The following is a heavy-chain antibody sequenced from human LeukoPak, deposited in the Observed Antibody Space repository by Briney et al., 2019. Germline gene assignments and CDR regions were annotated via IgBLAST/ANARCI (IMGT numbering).Heavy chain of an antibody. J-gene: IGHJ3*02. CDR3: ARADRDSSGYFDAFDI. CDR2: IYHSGST. D-gene: IGHD3-22*01. CDR1: RGSISSGGYS. V-gene: IGHV4-30-2*01. Sequence: PSETPSLTCAVSRGSISSGGYSWSWIRQPPGKGLEWIGYIYHSGSTHYNPSLKSRLTISVDRSKNQFSLKLSSVTAADTAVYYCARADRDSSGYFDAFDIWGQGTMVTVSS.